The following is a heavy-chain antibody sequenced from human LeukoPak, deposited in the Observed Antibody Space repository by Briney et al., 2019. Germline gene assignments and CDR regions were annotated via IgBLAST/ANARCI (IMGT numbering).Heavy chain of an antibody. D-gene: IGHD1/OR15-1a*01. Sequence: GRSLRPFCPAAGFMLGDPYTDSARQPAGKGLGWVRRSRNKASSYTTEYAVSGEVRLSTLRDVSERSLYLQMNSMRTEDTAVYYCGRIAINANNGMDVWGQGTTVTVSS. J-gene: IGHJ6*02. V-gene: IGHV3-72*01. CDR2: SRNKASSYTT. CDR3: GRIAINANNGMDV. CDR1: GFMLGDPY.